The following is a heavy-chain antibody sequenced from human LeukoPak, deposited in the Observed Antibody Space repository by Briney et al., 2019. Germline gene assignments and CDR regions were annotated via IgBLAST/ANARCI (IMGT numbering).Heavy chain of an antibody. CDR2: INHSGST. V-gene: IGHV4-34*01. J-gene: IGHJ3*02. Sequence: SETLSLTCAVYGGSFSGYYWSWIRQPPGKGLEWIGEINHSGSTNYNPSLKSRVTISVDTSKNQFSLKLSSVTAADTAVYYCARDRGYSSSWYGDDAFDIWGQGTMVTVSS. CDR3: ARDRGYSSSWYGDDAFDI. CDR1: GGSFSGYY. D-gene: IGHD6-13*01.